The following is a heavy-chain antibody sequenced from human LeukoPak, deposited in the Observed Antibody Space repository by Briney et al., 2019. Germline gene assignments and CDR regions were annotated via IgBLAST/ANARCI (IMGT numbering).Heavy chain of an antibody. CDR1: GYTFTSYG. J-gene: IGHJ4*02. CDR2: ISAFNGNR. V-gene: IGHV1-18*01. D-gene: IGHD3-3*01. Sequence: GASVKVSCKASGYTFTSYGVTWVRQAPGQGLEWMGWISAFNGNRNYSQIVQGRVIMTTDTSTTTAYMELRSLRSDDTAVYYCARGPMTIFGVVNTPFDYWGQGTLVTVSS. CDR3: ARGPMTIFGVVNTPFDY.